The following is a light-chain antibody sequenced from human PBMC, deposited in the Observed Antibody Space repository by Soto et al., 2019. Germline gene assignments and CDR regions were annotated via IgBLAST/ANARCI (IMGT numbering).Light chain of an antibody. V-gene: IGKV2-28*01. CDR2: RGS. J-gene: IGKJ5*01. CDR1: HSLLHHNGNNY. Sequence: DIVMTQSPLSLPVTPGERASISCRSSHSLLHHNGNNYLDWFLQKTGQSPQIRIYRGSNRASGVPDRFSGSGSGTDLNLTISRLQPEDSATYFCQKTYTFPCTFGQGTRLEIK. CDR3: QKTYTFPCT.